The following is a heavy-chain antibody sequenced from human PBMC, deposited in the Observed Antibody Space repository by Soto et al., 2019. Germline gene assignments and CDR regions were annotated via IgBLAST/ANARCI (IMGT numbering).Heavy chain of an antibody. CDR3: AKSRYSDSSGDFYDY. D-gene: IGHD3-22*01. CDR1: AFTFNNYA. CDR2: IGGSGRTT. Sequence: GGSLRLSCAASAFTFNNYAMSWVRQAPGKGLEWVSGIGGSGRTTYYADSVKGRFTISRDNSNNTLFLQMNSLRAEDTAVYYCAKSRYSDSSGDFYDYWGQGSLVTVSS. J-gene: IGHJ4*02. V-gene: IGHV3-23*01.